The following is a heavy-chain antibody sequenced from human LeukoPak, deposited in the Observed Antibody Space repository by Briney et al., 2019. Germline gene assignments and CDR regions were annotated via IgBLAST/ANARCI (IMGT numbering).Heavy chain of an antibody. CDR2: IWPDGSDK. V-gene: IGHV3-33*08. CDR1: GFTFSSYW. CDR3: ARDQIYTYGTTAPLDY. D-gene: IGHD5-18*01. J-gene: IGHJ4*02. Sequence: GGSLRLSCAASGFTFSSYWMHWVRQAPGKGLEWVAIIWPDGSDKYYADSVKGRFTISRDNSKNTLYLQMNSLRAEDTAMYYCARDQIYTYGTTAPLDYWGQGTLVTVSS.